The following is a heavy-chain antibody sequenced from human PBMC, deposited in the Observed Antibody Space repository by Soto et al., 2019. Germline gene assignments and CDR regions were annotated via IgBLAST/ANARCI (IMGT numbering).Heavy chain of an antibody. D-gene: IGHD3-10*01. CDR3: ARVLYYGSGSYSPYGMDV. CDR2: VSPPFRTS. Sequence: QVQLVQSGAEVKKPGSSVKVSCKTSGVSFNNNGIGWVRQAPGHGLEWMGGVSPPFRTSNYARKFQGRISITADAATGTVCMELSSLTSDDTAQYYCARVLYYGSGSYSPYGMDVWGQGTKVIVSS. J-gene: IGHJ6*02. CDR1: GVSFNNNG. V-gene: IGHV1-69*01.